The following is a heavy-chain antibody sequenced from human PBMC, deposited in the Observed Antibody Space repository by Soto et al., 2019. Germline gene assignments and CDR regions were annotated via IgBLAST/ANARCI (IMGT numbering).Heavy chain of an antibody. J-gene: IGHJ4*02. CDR3: ASLIRGVMHFDY. CDR1: GYTFTSYG. V-gene: IGHV1-18*01. D-gene: IGHD3-10*01. CDR2: ISAYNGNT. Sequence: QVQLVQSGAEVKKPGASVKVSCKASGYTFTSYGMSWVRQAPGQGLEWMGWISAYNGNTNYAQKVQGRVTMTTDTSMSTAYMELRSLRSDDTAVYYCASLIRGVMHFDYWGQGTLVTVSS.